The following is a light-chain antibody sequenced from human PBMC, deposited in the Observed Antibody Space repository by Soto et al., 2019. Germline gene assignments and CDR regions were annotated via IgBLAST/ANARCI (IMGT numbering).Light chain of an antibody. CDR1: QSVSSSY. J-gene: IGKJ5*01. CDR3: QQYGSSPNT. CDR2: DAS. Sequence: EIVLTQSPATLSLSPGERATLSCCASQSVSSSYLAWYQQKPGLAPRLLIYDASSRATGIPDRLSGSGSGTDFTLTISRLEPEDFAVYYCQQYGSSPNTFGQGTRLEI. V-gene: IGKV3D-20*01.